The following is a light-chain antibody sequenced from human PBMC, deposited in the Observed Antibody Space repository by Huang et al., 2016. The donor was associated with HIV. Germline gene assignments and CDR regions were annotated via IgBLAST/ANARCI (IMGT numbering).Light chain of an antibody. CDR1: QSISSY. J-gene: IGKJ2*01. V-gene: IGKV1-39*01. Sequence: DIQMTQSPSSLSASVGDRVTITCRASQSISSYLNWYQQKPGKAPKLLIYAASSLQSGFPSRFSGSGSGTDFTLTISSLQPEDFATYYCQQSYSTPLMYTFGQGTKLEIK. CDR2: AAS. CDR3: QQSYSTPLMYT.